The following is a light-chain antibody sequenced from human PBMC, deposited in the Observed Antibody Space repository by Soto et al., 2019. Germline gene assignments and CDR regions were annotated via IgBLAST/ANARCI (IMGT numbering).Light chain of an antibody. Sequence: QSVLTQPPSASGSPGQSVTISCTGSRNDVGGHKFVSWYQHHPGKAPKLIIYEVTQRPSGVPHRFSGSKSDNTASLTISGLQAEDEADYYCCSYTTRTTYVFGTGTKVTVL. CDR3: CSYTTRTTYV. J-gene: IGLJ1*01. CDR2: EVT. CDR1: RNDVGGHKF. V-gene: IGLV2-8*01.